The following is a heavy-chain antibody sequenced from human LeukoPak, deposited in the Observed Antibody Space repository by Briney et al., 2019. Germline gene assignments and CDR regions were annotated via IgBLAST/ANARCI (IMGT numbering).Heavy chain of an antibody. D-gene: IGHD4-23*01. V-gene: IGHV3-23*01. J-gene: IGHJ4*02. CDR1: GFTFSTYA. CDR2: LSGSGGNT. CDR3: AKHVYGGNLLPET. Sequence: GGSLRLSCAASGFTFSTYAMSWVRQAPGGGLEWVSSLSGSGGNTNYADSVKGRFTISRDNSKNTLYLQMNSLRAEDTAIYYCAKHVYGGNLLPETWGQGTLVTVSS.